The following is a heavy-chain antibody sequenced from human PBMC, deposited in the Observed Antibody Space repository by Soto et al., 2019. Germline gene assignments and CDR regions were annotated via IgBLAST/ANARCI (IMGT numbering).Heavy chain of an antibody. Sequence: SETLSLTCAVSGGSISSGGYSWSWIRQPPGKGLEWIGYIYHSGSTYYNPSLKSRVTISVDRSKNQFSLKLSSVTAADTAVYYCASMVRGVYYFDYLGQGTLVTVCS. CDR2: IYHSGST. CDR3: ASMVRGVYYFDY. CDR1: GGSISSGGYS. D-gene: IGHD3-10*01. V-gene: IGHV4-30-2*01. J-gene: IGHJ4*02.